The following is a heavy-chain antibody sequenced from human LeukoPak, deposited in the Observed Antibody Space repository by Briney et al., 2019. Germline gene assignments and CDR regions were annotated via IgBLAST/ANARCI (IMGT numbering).Heavy chain of an antibody. V-gene: IGHV3-7*05. CDR3: ARDQRYCSSSSCPWEPFDY. CDR1: GFTFSSYW. D-gene: IGHD2-2*01. CDR2: IKQDGSEK. J-gene: IGHJ4*02. Sequence: GGSLRLSCAASGFTFSSYWMSWVRQAPGKGLEWVANIKQDGSEKYYVDSVKGRFTISRDNAKNSLYLQMNSLRAEDTAVYYCARDQRYCSSSSCPWEPFDYWGQGTLVTVAS.